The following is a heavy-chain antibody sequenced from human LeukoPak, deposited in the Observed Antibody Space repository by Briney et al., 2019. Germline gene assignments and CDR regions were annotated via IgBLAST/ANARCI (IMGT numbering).Heavy chain of an antibody. D-gene: IGHD4-23*01. Sequence: ASVKVSCKASGYTFSSYGISWVRQAPGQGLEWMGWISAYNGNTKYAQKLQGRVTMTTDTSTSTAYMELSSLTSEDTAVYYCATELRWKDHWGQGTLVTVYS. CDR2: ISAYNGNT. CDR3: ATELRWKDH. V-gene: IGHV1-18*01. CDR1: GYTFSSYG. J-gene: IGHJ4*02.